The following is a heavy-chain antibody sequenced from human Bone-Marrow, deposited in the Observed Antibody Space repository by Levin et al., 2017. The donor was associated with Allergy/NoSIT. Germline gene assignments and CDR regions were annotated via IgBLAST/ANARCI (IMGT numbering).Heavy chain of an antibody. J-gene: IGHJ4*01. Sequence: GGSLRLSCAASGFTFGSYGMHWVRQAPGKGLEWVGVISYDGNSKSYSDSVRGRFNISRDNAKNILYLQMDSLRVEDTAFYFCAKDILSAYQRGYFDHWGQGSLVTVSS. CDR3: AKDILSAYQRGYFDH. V-gene: IGHV3-30*18. CDR2: ISYDGNSK. CDR1: GFTFGSYG. D-gene: IGHD5-12*01.